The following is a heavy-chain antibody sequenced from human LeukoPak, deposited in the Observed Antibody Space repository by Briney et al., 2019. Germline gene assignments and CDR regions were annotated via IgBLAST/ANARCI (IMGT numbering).Heavy chain of an antibody. Sequence: ASVNVSCKASGGAFSSYAISWVRQAPGQGLEWMGGIIPIFGTANYAQKFQGRVTITADESTSTAYMELSSLRSEDTAVYYCAREIAAAGSNWFDPWGQGTLVTVSS. D-gene: IGHD6-13*01. J-gene: IGHJ5*02. CDR3: AREIAAAGSNWFDP. V-gene: IGHV1-69*13. CDR2: IIPIFGTA. CDR1: GGAFSSYA.